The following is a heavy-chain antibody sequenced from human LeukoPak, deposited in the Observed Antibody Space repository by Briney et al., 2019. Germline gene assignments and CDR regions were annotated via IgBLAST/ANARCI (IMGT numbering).Heavy chain of an antibody. CDR1: GYTFTSYG. D-gene: IGHD6-13*01. J-gene: IGHJ3*02. CDR3: ARDHSSSWSNAFDI. CDR2: IIPIFGTA. Sequence: ASVKVSCKASGYTFTSYGISWVRQAPGQGLEWMGGIIPIFGTANYAQKFQGRVTITADESTSTAYMELSSLRSEDTAVYYCARDHSSSWSNAFDIWGQGTMVTVSS. V-gene: IGHV1-69*13.